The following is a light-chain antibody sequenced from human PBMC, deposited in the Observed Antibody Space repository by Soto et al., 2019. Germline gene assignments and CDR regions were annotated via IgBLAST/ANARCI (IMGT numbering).Light chain of an antibody. J-gene: IGKJ1*01. CDR2: DAS. CDR1: QNIRNL. Sequence: DIHLTESPATLSAAVGDSVTITCRASQNIRNLLAWYQQKPGKAPKPLIYDASTLKTGVPSRFSGSGSGSEFNFTITGLQPDDFATYQCQQYSSFSTFGQGTKVDIK. CDR3: QQYSSFST. V-gene: IGKV1-5*01.